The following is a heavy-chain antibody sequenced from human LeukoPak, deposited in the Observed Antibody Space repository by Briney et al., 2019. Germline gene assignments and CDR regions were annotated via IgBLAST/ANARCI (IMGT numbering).Heavy chain of an antibody. V-gene: IGHV4-61*08. CDR3: ARDLGPSRGFDY. CDR2: VFYTGST. D-gene: IGHD3-10*01. J-gene: IGHJ4*02. Sequence: SETLSLTCTVSGDSVSSAVYYWSWIRQPPGKGLEWIGYVFYTGSTTYNPSLKSRLTISVDTSKSQFSLKLNSVTAADTAVYYCARDLGPSRGFDYWGRGTLVTVSS. CDR1: GDSVSSAVYY.